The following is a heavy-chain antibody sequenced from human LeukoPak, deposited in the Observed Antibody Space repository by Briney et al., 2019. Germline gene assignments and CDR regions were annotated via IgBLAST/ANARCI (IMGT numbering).Heavy chain of an antibody. V-gene: IGHV3-66*01. J-gene: IGHJ4*02. CDR3: ARDCCTNIWLGF. CDR1: GFTVSNNY. CDR2: ICRDGTT. D-gene: IGHD2-2*01. Sequence: QPGESRRLSCAASGFTVSNNYMRWVRQAPGKGLEWVSVICRDGTTYYADSVKGRFTISRDNSKNTLYLQMNSLTADDTAVYYCARDCCTNIWLGFWGQGTLVTVSS.